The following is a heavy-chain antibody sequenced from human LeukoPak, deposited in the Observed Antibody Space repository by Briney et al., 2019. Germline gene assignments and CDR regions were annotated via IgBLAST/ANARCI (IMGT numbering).Heavy chain of an antibody. Sequence: PGGSLRLSCAASGFTFSNYAMSWVRQAPGKGLEWVSGISGSGGYTYYADSVKGRFTISRDNSKNTPYLQMNSLRAEDTAVYYCAKDLYCSSTSCYFLETLYYYYYMDVWGKGTTVTVSS. V-gene: IGHV3-23*01. J-gene: IGHJ6*03. D-gene: IGHD2-2*01. CDR3: AKDLYCSSTSCYFLETLYYYYYMDV. CDR1: GFTFSNYA. CDR2: ISGSGGYT.